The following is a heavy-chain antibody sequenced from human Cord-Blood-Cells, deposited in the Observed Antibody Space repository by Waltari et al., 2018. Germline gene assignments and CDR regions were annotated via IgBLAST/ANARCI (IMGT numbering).Heavy chain of an antibody. CDR1: GGSISSGGYS. CDR2: IYQSGST. J-gene: IGHJ3*02. CDR3: ASTYYDFWSGYYDAFDI. D-gene: IGHD3-3*01. V-gene: IGHV4-30-2*01. Sequence: QLQLQESGSGLVKPSQTLSLTCAVSGGSISSGGYSWSWIRQPPGKGLEWIGYIYQSGSTYYNPSLKSRVTISVDRSKNQFSLKLSSVTAADTAVYYCASTYYDFWSGYYDAFDIWGQGTMVTVSS.